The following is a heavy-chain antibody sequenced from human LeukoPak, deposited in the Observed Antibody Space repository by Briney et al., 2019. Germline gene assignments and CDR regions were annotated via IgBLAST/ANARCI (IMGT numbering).Heavy chain of an antibody. V-gene: IGHV4-59*01. CDR1: GGAISRYY. Sequence: PSETLSVTCRVAGGAISRYYWSWIRQPPGKGLDWIGYIYYSGRTKYNPALESRVTISADTSKDQFSLKLTSVTAADTAVYYCARDRALLEYSGYDFGYWGQGTLVTVSS. J-gene: IGHJ4*02. CDR2: IYYSGRT. CDR3: ARDRALLEYSGYDFGY. D-gene: IGHD5-12*01.